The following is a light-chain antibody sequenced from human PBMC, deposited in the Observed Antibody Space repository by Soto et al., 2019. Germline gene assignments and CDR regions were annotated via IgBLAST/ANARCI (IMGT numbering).Light chain of an antibody. CDR1: QSVSGW. CDR3: QQYETFSGT. V-gene: IGKV1-5*01. Sequence: DIQMTQAPSTLSASVGDTVTVTCRASQSVSGWLAWYQQKPGEXPKXXIHDASALPRGVPSRFSGSGSGTKFTLTIASLQPDDCATYYGQQYETFSGTFGPGTKVDIK. CDR2: DAS. J-gene: IGKJ1*01.